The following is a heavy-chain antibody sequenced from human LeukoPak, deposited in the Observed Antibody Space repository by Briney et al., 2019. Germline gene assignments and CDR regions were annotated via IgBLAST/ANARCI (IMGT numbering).Heavy chain of an antibody. J-gene: IGHJ4*02. Sequence: GGSLRLSCAASGFTFDDYAMHWVRQAPGKGLEWVSGISWNSGSIGYADSVKGRFTIPRDNAKNSLYLQMNSLRAEDTALYYCAKGAKWELLVSFDYWGQGTLVTVSS. CDR3: AKGAKWELLVSFDY. CDR2: ISWNSGSI. CDR1: GFTFDDYA. D-gene: IGHD1-26*01. V-gene: IGHV3-9*01.